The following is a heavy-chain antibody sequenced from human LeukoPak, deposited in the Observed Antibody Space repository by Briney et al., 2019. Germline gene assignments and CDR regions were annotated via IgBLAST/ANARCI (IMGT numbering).Heavy chain of an antibody. J-gene: IGHJ3*02. D-gene: IGHD1-1*01. CDR1: GGSISSYY. V-gene: IGHV4-59*01. Sequence: SETLSLTCTVSGGSISSYYWSWIRQPPGKGLEWIGYIYYTGSTNYNPSLKSRVSISVDTSKNQFSLKLNSVTAADTAMYYCAREVLEAFDIWGHGTMVTVSS. CDR3: AREVLEAFDI. CDR2: IYYTGST.